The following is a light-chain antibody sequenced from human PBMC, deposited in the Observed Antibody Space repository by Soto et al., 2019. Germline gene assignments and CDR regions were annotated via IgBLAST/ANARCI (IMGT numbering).Light chain of an antibody. Sequence: QSVRTQPGSVCGYLGQAITISCTGTNSDVGAYIYVSWYQQHPGKAPKLMVYDINNRPSGVSNRFSGSKSANTASLTISGLQADDEADYYCVSFTTKSSYDFGTGTKVTVL. CDR3: VSFTTKSSYD. CDR2: DIN. J-gene: IGLJ1*01. V-gene: IGLV2-14*03. CDR1: NSDVGAYIY.